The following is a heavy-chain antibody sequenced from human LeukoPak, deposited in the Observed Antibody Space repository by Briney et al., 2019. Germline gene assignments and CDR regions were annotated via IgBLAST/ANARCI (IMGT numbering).Heavy chain of an antibody. D-gene: IGHD2/OR15-2a*01. CDR3: ARVSEYYYFDY. CDR2: INPNSGGT. V-gene: IGHV1-2*02. Sequence: ASLKVPCKASGYTFTGYFMHWVRQAPGQGPEWMGWINPNSGGTNYAQKFQGRVIMTRDTSISTAYMELSRLRSDDTAVYYCARVSEYYYFDYWGQGTLVTVSS. CDR1: GYTFTGYF. J-gene: IGHJ4*02.